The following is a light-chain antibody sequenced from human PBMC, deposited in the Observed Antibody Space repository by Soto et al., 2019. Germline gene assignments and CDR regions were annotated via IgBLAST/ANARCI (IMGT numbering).Light chain of an antibody. CDR1: SSDVSTYKY. V-gene: IGLV2-14*01. J-gene: IGLJ2*01. CDR2: EVS. CDR3: VSHGSRRI. Sequence: QSVPTQPASVSGSPGQAITISCTGTSSDVSTYKYVSWYQQRPGKAPKLMIYEVSNRASGVSNRFSGSKSGNTASLTISGLQAEDEADYYCVSHGSRRIFGGGTKLTVL.